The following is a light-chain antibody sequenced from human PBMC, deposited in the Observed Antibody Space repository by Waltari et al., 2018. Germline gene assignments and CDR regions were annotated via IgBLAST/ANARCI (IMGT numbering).Light chain of an antibody. CDR3: QQSYRIPPT. CDR1: ETVSTY. V-gene: IGKV1-39*01. CDR2: VAS. Sequence: DTRMTQSPSSLSASVGDRVSITCRASETVSTYVSWYQQKPGKAPNLLIYVASNLQSGVPSRFSGSGSGTDFTLTISSLQVEDFATYYCQQSYRIPPTFGQGTKVEI. J-gene: IGKJ2*01.